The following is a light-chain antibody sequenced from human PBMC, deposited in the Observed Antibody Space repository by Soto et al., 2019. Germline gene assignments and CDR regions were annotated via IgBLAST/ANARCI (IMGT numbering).Light chain of an antibody. V-gene: IGKV3-11*01. CDR2: VAS. J-gene: IGKJ5*01. CDR3: QHRSDWPVT. Sequence: EVVLTQSPATLSLSPGERATLSCRASQSVSNYLAWYQQKPGRAPRLLISVASNRATGIPARFSGSGSGTDFTLTISSLEPEDFAVYYCQHRSDWPVTFGQGTRLEIK. CDR1: QSVSNY.